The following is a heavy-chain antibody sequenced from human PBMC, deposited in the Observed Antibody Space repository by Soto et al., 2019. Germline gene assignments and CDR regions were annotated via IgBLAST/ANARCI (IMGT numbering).Heavy chain of an antibody. J-gene: IGHJ6*02. CDR2: ISAYNGNT. D-gene: IGHD3-10*01. V-gene: IGHV1-18*01. CDR3: ARAQSLWFGELFYGMDV. Sequence: QVQLVQSGAEVKKPGASVKVSCKASGYTFTSYGISWVRQAPGQGLEWMGWISAYNGNTNYAQKLQGRVTMTTDTSTSTAYMERRSLRSDDTAVYYCARAQSLWFGELFYGMDVWGQGTTVTVSS. CDR1: GYTFTSYG.